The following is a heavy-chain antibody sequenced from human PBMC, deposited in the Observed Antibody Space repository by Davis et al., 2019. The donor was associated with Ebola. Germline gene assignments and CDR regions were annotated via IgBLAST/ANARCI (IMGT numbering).Heavy chain of an antibody. CDR3: AREAGATTRKYDS. CDR2: ISAYNGNT. J-gene: IGHJ5*01. D-gene: IGHD1-26*01. V-gene: IGHV1-18*01. Sequence: ASVKVSCKASSYTFTSYGISWVRQAPGQGLEWMGWISAYNGNTNYAQKLQGRVTMTTDTSRSTAYMELRSLRSEDTAVYYCAREAGATTRKYDSWGQGTLVTVSS. CDR1: SYTFTSYG.